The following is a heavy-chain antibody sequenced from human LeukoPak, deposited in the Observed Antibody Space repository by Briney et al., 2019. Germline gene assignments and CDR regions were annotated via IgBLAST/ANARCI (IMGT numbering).Heavy chain of an antibody. V-gene: IGHV4-34*01. CDR1: GGSFSGYY. CDR2: IIHRGST. J-gene: IGHJ4*02. D-gene: IGHD6-6*01. Sequence: SETLSLTCAVYGGSFSGYYWSWIRQPPGKGLEWIGEIIHRGSTNYNPSLKSRVTISVDTSKNQFSLKVSSVTTADTAVYYCARGDTVAARPGRFDYWGQGTLVTVSS. CDR3: ARGDTVAARPGRFDY.